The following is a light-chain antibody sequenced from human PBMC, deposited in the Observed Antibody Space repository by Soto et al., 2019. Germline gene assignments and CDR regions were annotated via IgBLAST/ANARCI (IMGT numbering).Light chain of an antibody. CDR2: GNR. V-gene: IGLV1-40*01. CDR3: VLFMGSATNWV. Sequence: QSVLTQPPSVSGAPGQRVTISCTGSSSNIGAGYDVHWYQQLPGTAPKLVIYGNRNRPSGVPDRFSGSKSGTSASLAITGLQAEDEADYYCVLFMGSATNWVFGGGTKLTVL. J-gene: IGLJ3*02. CDR1: SSNIGAGYD.